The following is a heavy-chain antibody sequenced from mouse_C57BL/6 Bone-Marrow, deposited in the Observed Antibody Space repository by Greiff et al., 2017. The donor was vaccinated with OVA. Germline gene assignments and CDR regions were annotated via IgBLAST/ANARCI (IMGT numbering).Heavy chain of an antibody. V-gene: IGHV1-64*01. CDR1: GYTFTSYW. J-gene: IGHJ1*03. CDR3: ATQGVVARYFDV. D-gene: IGHD1-1*01. CDR2: IHPNSGST. Sequence: QVQLQQPGAELVKPGASVKLSCKASGYTFTSYWMHWVKQRPGQGLEWIGMIHPNSGSTNYNEKFKSKATLTVDKSSSTAYMQLSSLTSEDSAVYYCATQGVVARYFDVWGTGTTVTVSS.